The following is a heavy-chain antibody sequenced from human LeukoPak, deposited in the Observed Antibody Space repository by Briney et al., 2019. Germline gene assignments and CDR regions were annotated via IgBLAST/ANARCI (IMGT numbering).Heavy chain of an antibody. CDR1: GGTFSSYA. V-gene: IGHV1-69*05. Sequence: GASVKVPCKASGGTFSSYAISWVRQAPGQGLEWMGRIIPIFGTANYAQKFQGRVTITTDESTSTAYMELSSLRSEDTAVYYCASRHPRDGYNYAFDIWGQGTMVTVSS. CDR3: ASRHPRDGYNYAFDI. J-gene: IGHJ3*02. CDR2: IIPIFGTA. D-gene: IGHD5-24*01.